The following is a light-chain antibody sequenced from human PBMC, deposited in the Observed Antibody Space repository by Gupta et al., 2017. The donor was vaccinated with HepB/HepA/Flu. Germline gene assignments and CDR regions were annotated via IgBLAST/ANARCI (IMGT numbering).Light chain of an antibody. CDR3: AAWDDTLNGDVV. J-gene: IGLJ2*01. CDR2: SNN. Sequence: VLPHPPPAPGTPGQRVSISCYGSPSTSGSNTVNWYQQHPGTAPKLLIYSNNQRPSGVPERFSGSKSGTSASLAISGLQSEDEADYYCAAWDDTLNGDVVFGGGTKLTVL. V-gene: IGLV1-44*01. CDR1: PSTSGSNT.